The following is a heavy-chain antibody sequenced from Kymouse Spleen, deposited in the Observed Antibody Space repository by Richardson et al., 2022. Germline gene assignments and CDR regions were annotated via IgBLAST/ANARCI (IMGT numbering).Heavy chain of an antibody. D-gene: IGHD6-19*01. CDR2: IKSKTDGGTT. J-gene: IGHJ6*02. CDR1: GFTFSNAW. Sequence: EVQLVESGGGLVKPGGSLRLSCAASGFTFSNAWMSWVRQAPGKGLEWVGRIKSKTDGGTTDYAAPVKGRFTISRDDSKNTLYLQMNSLKTEDTAVYYCTTGIAVASITTTTTVWTSGAKGPRSPSPQ. CDR3: TTGIAVASITTTTTVWTS. V-gene: IGHV3-15*01.